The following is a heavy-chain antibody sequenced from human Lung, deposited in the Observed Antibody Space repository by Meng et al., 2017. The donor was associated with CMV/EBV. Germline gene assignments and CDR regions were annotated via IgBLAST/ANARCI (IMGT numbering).Heavy chain of an antibody. V-gene: IGHV3-30*02. CDR2: IRFDGTNK. Sequence: SXAASGFTFSSYAMHWVRQAPGKGLEWVANIRFDGTNKYHADSVKGRFTISRDNSKNTLYLQMNSLRAEETAVNYFAKRGDSSGTYAMDVLGQGXTVTVSS. CDR1: GFTFSSYA. D-gene: IGHD3-22*01. CDR3: AKRGDSSGTYAMDV. J-gene: IGHJ6*02.